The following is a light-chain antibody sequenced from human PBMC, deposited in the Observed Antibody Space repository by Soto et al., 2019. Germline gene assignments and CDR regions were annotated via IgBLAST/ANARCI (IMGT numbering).Light chain of an antibody. CDR1: QSVSSN. CDR2: GAS. J-gene: IGKJ1*01. V-gene: IGKV3-15*01. Sequence: EIVMTKSPATLSVSRWERATLSCRASQSVSSNLAWYQQKPGQAPRLLIYGASTRATGIPARFSGSGSGTEFTLTISSLQSEDFAVYYCQQYNNWPPKTFGQATKVDIK. CDR3: QQYNNWPPKT.